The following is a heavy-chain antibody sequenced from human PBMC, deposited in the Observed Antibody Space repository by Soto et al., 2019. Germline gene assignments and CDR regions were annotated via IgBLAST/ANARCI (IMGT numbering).Heavy chain of an antibody. CDR1: GGTFSSYA. CDR3: ARGPYDSSILPFDY. V-gene: IGHV1-69*12. J-gene: IGHJ4*02. D-gene: IGHD3-22*01. CDR2: IIPIFGTA. Sequence: QVQLVQSGAEVKKPGSSVKVSCKASGGTFSSYAISWVRQAPGQGLEWMGGIIPIFGTANYAQKFQGRVTITADESTSTGYMELSSLRSEDTAVYYCARGPYDSSILPFDYWGQGTLVTVSS.